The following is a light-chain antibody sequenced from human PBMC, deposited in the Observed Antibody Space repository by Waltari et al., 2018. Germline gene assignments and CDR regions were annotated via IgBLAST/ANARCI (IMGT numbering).Light chain of an antibody. CDR3: TAWDDSLSSMI. J-gene: IGLJ2*01. CDR2: KNN. Sequence: QSVLTQPPSASGSPGQTVTISCSGTRSNIGDNYVYWYQQVPPTAPSLLIYKNNQRPSGVTDRFSGSKSGTSATLAISALRSEDAATYYCTAWDDSLSSMIFGGGTKVTVL. V-gene: IGLV1-47*01. CDR1: RSNIGDNY.